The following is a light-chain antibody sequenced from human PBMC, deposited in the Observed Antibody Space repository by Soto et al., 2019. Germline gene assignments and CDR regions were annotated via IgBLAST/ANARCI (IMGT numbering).Light chain of an antibody. CDR2: GAS. Sequence: EVLMTQSPSTLTVAPGERATLSCRASQSVSNNLAWYQQKPGQAPRLLIYGASTGATGVPARFSGSGSGTEFTLTISSLQPDDFETYYCQHYNSYSEAFGQGTKVDIK. J-gene: IGKJ1*01. CDR3: QHYNSYSEA. CDR1: QSVSNN. V-gene: IGKV3-15*01.